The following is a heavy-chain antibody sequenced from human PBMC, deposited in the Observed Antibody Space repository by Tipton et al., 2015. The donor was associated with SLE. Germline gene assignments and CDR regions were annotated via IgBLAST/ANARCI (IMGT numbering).Heavy chain of an antibody. CDR1: SYSIYNGFY. CDR2: IYRSGTA. Sequence: TLSLTCSVSSYSIYNGFYWGWIRQSPGKGLEWIGSIYRSGTAYYNPSLKSRVTMSVDTSKNQFSLKLTSVTAADTAVYYCARDAGVIVADPDAFDIWGQGTMVTVSA. D-gene: IGHD3-22*01. V-gene: IGHV4-38-2*02. CDR3: ARDAGVIVADPDAFDI. J-gene: IGHJ3*02.